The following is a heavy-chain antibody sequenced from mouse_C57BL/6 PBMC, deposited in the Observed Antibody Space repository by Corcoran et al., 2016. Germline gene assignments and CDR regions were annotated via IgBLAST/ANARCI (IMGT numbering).Heavy chain of an antibody. CDR3: ARWELVTTVVPAMDY. CDR1: GYSFTSYY. D-gene: IGHD1-1*01. Sequence: QVQRQQSGPELVKPWASVKISCKASGYSFTSYYIHWVKQRPGQGLEWIGWIYPGSGNTKYNEKFKGKATLTADTSSSTAYMQLSSLTSEDSAVYYCARWELVTTVVPAMDYWGQGTSVAVSS. J-gene: IGHJ4*01. CDR2: IYPGSGNT. V-gene: IGHV1-66*01.